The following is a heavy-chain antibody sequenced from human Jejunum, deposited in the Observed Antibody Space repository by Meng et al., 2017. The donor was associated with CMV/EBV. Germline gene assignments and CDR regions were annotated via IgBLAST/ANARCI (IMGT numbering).Heavy chain of an antibody. Sequence: YAITNYGISWVRQAPGQGLGYMGWISAYDGDTNYEQKLQDRVTMTTDTSTSTAYMELRSLRSDDTAVYYCAGDETNIVVEPAAIPFDYWGQGTLVTVSS. V-gene: IGHV1-18*01. CDR3: AGDETNIVVEPAAIPFDY. D-gene: IGHD2-2*01. CDR2: ISAYDGDT. CDR1: YAITNYG. J-gene: IGHJ4*02.